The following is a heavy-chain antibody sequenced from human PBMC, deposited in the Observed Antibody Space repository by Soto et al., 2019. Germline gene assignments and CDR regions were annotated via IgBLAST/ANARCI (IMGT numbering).Heavy chain of an antibody. J-gene: IGHJ4*02. CDR1: GLTFINYA. CDR3: AKNQERELPRVIDF. V-gene: IGHV3-23*01. CDR2: MSGSSSTT. D-gene: IGHD1-7*01. Sequence: GGSLRLSCATSGLTFINYAMSWVRQAPGGGLEWVSSMSGSSSTTYYADSVRGRFTISRDRSKNTLYLQMSSLRAEDTALYYCAKNQERELPRVIDFWGQGTLVTISS.